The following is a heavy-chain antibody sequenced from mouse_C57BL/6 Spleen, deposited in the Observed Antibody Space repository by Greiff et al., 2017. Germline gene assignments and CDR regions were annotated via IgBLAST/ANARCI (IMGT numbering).Heavy chain of an antibody. Sequence: QVQLQQPGAELVKPGASVKLSCKASGYTFTSYWMQWVKQRPGQGLEWIGEIDPSDSYTNYNQKFKGKATLTVDTSSSTAYMQLSSLTSEDSAVXYCARRDDYDGYFDYWGQGTTLTVSS. J-gene: IGHJ2*01. V-gene: IGHV1-50*01. CDR3: ARRDDYDGYFDY. CDR2: IDPSDSYT. CDR1: GYTFTSYW. D-gene: IGHD2-4*01.